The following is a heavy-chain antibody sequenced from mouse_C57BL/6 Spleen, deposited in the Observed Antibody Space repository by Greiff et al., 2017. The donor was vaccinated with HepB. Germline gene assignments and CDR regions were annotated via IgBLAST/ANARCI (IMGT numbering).Heavy chain of an antibody. J-gene: IGHJ1*03. Sequence: QVHLKQSGPELVKPGASVKISCKASGYAFSSSWMNWVKQRPGKGLEWIGRIYPGDGDTNYNGKFKGKATMTADKSSSTDYMQLSSLTSEDSAVSFCAKDPPRGYFDVWGTGTTVTVSS. CDR2: IYPGDGDT. CDR3: AKDPPRGYFDV. CDR1: GYAFSSSW. V-gene: IGHV1-82*01.